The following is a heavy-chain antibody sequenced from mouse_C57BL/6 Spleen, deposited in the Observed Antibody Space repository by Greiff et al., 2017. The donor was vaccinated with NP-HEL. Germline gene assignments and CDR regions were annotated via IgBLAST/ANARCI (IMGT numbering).Heavy chain of an antibody. D-gene: IGHD5-5*01. J-gene: IGHJ1*03. V-gene: IGHV14-3*01. CDR2: IDPANGNT. CDR1: GFTFTNTY. CDR3: AGGLLPHWYFDV. Sequence: EVKLQQSVAELVRPGASVKLSCTASGFTFTNTYMHWVKQRPEQGLEWIGRIDPANGNTKYAPKFQGKATLTADTSSNTAYLQLSSLTSEDTAIYYCAGGLLPHWYFDVWGTGTTVTVSS.